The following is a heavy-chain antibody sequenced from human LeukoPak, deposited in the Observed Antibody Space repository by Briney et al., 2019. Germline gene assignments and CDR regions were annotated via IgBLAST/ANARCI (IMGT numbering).Heavy chain of an antibody. V-gene: IGHV4-4*07. Sequence: SETLSLTCTVSGDSISSFYWSWIRQPAGKALEWIGRIYTSGSTNYNPSLKSRVTMSVDTSKNQFCLKLSSVTAADTAVYYCARDVVAAPGTWDYWGQGTLVTVSS. D-gene: IGHD6-13*01. J-gene: IGHJ4*02. CDR2: IYTSGST. CDR1: GDSISSFY. CDR3: ARDVVAAPGTWDY.